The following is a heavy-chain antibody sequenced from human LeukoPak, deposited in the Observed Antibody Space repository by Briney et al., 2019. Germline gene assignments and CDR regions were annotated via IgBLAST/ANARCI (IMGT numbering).Heavy chain of an antibody. CDR2: IYPGDSDT. D-gene: IGHD6-13*01. V-gene: IGHV5-51*01. CDR3: ARHATSWYGVNFQH. J-gene: IGHJ1*01. Sequence: GESLKISCQGSGFTFTTSWIGWVRQLPGKGLEWMGNIYPGDSDTRYSPSFQGQVTISADKSINTAYLQWTSLKASDTAMYYCARHATSWYGVNFQHWGQGTLVTVSS. CDR1: GFTFTTSW.